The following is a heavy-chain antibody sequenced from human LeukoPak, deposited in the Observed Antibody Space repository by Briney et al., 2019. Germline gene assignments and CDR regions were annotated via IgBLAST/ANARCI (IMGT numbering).Heavy chain of an antibody. CDR3: ARPYYGSGSFDAFDI. J-gene: IGHJ3*02. V-gene: IGHV4-34*01. Sequence: PSETLSLTYAVSGGSISSYYWSWIRQPPGKGLEWIGEINHSGSTNYNPSLKSRVTISVDTSKNQFSLKLSSVTAADTAVYYCARPYYGSGSFDAFDIWGQGTVVTVSS. CDR1: GGSISSYY. CDR2: INHSGST. D-gene: IGHD3-10*01.